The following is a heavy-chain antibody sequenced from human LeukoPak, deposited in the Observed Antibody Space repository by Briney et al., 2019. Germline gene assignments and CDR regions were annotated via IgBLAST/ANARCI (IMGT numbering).Heavy chain of an antibody. CDR1: GGSFSGYY. Sequence: SETLSLTCAVYGGSFSGYYWSWIRQPPGKGLEWIGEINHSGSTNYNPSLKSRVTISVDTSKNQFSLKLGSVTAADTAVYYCARGRRSYYDSSGYSPRYFDYWGQGTLVTVSS. D-gene: IGHD3-22*01. J-gene: IGHJ4*02. CDR2: INHSGST. CDR3: ARGRRSYYDSSGYSPRYFDY. V-gene: IGHV4-34*01.